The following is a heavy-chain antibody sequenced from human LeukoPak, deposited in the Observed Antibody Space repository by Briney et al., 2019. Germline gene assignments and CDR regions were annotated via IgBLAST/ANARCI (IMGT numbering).Heavy chain of an antibody. J-gene: IGHJ6*02. D-gene: IGHD3-16*01. Sequence: GRSLRLSCAASGFIFDDYAMHWVRQAPGKGLEWVSGISWNSGNIGYADSVKGRFTISRDNAKNSLYLQMNSLRAEDTAVYYCAREGENYGMDVWGQGTTVTVSS. CDR3: AREGENYGMDV. CDR1: GFIFDDYA. CDR2: ISWNSGNI. V-gene: IGHV3-9*01.